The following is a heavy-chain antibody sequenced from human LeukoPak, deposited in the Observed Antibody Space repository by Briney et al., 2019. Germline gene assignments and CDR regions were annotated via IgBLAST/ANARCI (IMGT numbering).Heavy chain of an antibody. J-gene: IGHJ4*02. CDR2: IYYSGST. CDR3: ARAPILVVPAAYFDY. CDR1: GGSISSYY. V-gene: IGHV4-59*01. D-gene: IGHD2-2*01. Sequence: SETLSLTCTVSGGSISSYYWSWIRQPPAKGLEWIGYIYYSGSTNYNPSLKSRVTISVDTSKNQFSLKLSSVTAADTAVYYCARAPILVVPAAYFDYCGQGTLVTVSS.